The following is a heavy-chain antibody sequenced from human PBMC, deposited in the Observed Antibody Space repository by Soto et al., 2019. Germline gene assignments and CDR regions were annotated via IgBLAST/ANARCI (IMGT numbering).Heavy chain of an antibody. V-gene: IGHV3-30*18. CDR2: ISYDGSNK. D-gene: IGHD6-13*01. CDR3: AKGAAGHYWYFDL. CDR1: GFTFSSYG. Sequence: QVQLVESGGGVVQPGRSLRLSCAASGFTFSSYGMHWVRQAPGKGLEWVAVISYDGSNKYYADSVKGRFTISRDNSENTLYLQMNSLRAEDTAVYYCAKGAAGHYWYFDLWGRGTLVTVSS. J-gene: IGHJ2*01.